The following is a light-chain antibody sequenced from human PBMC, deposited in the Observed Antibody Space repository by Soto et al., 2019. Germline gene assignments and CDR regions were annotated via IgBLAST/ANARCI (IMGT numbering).Light chain of an antibody. CDR3: QQTFNSPIT. CDR2: GAS. V-gene: IGKV1-39*01. J-gene: IGKJ5*01. Sequence: DIALTQSPSSLSASVGDRVIITCRASLSISRYLHWYHHQPGKGPKVLIYGASSLQSGVSSRFSGSGSGTDFTLTISSVRPEDLGSYYCQQTFNSPITFGQGTRLEIK. CDR1: LSISRY.